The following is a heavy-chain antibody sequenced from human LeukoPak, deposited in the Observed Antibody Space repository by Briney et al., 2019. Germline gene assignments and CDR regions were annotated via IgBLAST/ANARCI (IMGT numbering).Heavy chain of an antibody. CDR2: ISGSGGSS. D-gene: IGHD5-18*01. J-gene: IGHJ4*02. V-gene: IGHV3-23*01. Sequence: PGGSLRLSCAASGFTFSSHGMSWVRQAPGKGLEWVSAISGSGGSSFYADSVKGRFTISRDNSKNTLYLQMNSLRAEDTAVYYCAKDRLEGYSYEYYFDYWGQGTLVTVSS. CDR1: GFTFSSHG. CDR3: AKDRLEGYSYEYYFDY.